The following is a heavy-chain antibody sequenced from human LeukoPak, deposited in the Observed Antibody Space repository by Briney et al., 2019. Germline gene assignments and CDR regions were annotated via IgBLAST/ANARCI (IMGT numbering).Heavy chain of an antibody. J-gene: IGHJ4*02. V-gene: IGHV3-30*18. Sequence: PGGSLRLSCAGSGFTFSSYGMHWVRQAPGKGLEWVAAISYDGSNKYYADSVKGRFTISRDNSKNTLYLQMNSLRAEDTAVYYCAKDSNPYQLLWPFDYWGQGTLVTVSS. CDR1: GFTFSSYG. CDR2: ISYDGSNK. CDR3: AKDSNPYQLLWPFDY. D-gene: IGHD2-2*01.